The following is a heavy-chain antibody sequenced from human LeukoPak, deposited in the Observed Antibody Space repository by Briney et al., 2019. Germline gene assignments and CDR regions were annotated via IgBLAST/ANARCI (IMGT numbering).Heavy chain of an antibody. Sequence: GGSLRLSCAASGFTFSTYAMTWVRQAPGKGLEWVSSISSSSSYIYYADSVKGRFTISRDNAKNSLYLQMNSLRAEDTAVYYCATPNWFDPWGQGTLVTVSS. J-gene: IGHJ5*02. CDR2: ISSSSSYI. CDR3: ATPNWFDP. V-gene: IGHV3-21*01. CDR1: GFTFSTYA.